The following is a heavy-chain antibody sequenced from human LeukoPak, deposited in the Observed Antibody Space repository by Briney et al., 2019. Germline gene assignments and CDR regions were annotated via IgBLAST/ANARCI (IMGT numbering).Heavy chain of an antibody. J-gene: IGHJ6*03. D-gene: IGHD5-12*01. CDR3: ARASGPSYYYYYYMDV. V-gene: IGHV3-53*01. Sequence: GGSLRLSCAASGFTLSSYAMSWVRQAPGKGLEWVSVIYSGGSTYYADSVKGRFTISRDNSKNTLYLQMNSLRAEDTAVYYCARASGPSYYYYYYMDVWGKGTTVTISS. CDR2: IYSGGST. CDR1: GFTLSSYA.